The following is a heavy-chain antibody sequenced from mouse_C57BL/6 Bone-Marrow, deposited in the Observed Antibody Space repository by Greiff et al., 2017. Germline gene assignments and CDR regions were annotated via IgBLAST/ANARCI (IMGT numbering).Heavy chain of an antibody. CDR3: ARSYGYGRYWYFDV. D-gene: IGHD2-2*01. V-gene: IGHV1-59*01. Sequence: QVQLQQPGAELVRPGTSVKLSCKASGYTFTSHWMHWVKQRPGQGLEWIGVIDPSDSYTNYNQKFKGKATLTVDTSSSTAYMQLSSLTSEDSAVYYCARSYGYGRYWYFDVWGTGTTVTVSS. CDR1: GYTFTSHW. J-gene: IGHJ1*03. CDR2: IDPSDSYT.